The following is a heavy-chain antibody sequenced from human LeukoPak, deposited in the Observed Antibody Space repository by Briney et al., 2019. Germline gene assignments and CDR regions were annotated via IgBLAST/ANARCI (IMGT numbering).Heavy chain of an antibody. CDR2: ISSSSSYT. Sequence: GGSLRLSCAASGFTFSDYYMSWLRQAPGEGLEWVSYISSSSSYTNYADSVKGRFTISRGNAKNSLYLQMNSLRAEDTAVYYCASMGGRLRYFDWLLPFDYWGQGTLVTVSS. V-gene: IGHV3-11*06. J-gene: IGHJ4*02. D-gene: IGHD3-9*01. CDR3: ASMGGRLRYFDWLLPFDY. CDR1: GFTFSDYY.